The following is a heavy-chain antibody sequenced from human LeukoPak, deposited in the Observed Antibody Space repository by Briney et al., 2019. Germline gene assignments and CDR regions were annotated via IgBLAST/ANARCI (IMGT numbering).Heavy chain of an antibody. D-gene: IGHD3-10*02. CDR1: GFTFSSYS. CDR3: AKCSASYYNDAFDV. CDR2: ISSSSSYI. V-gene: IGHV3-21*04. J-gene: IGHJ3*01. Sequence: GGSLRLSCAASGFTFSSYSMNWVRQAPGKGLEWVSSISSSSSYIYYADSVKGRFTISRDNSKNTLYLQMNSLRVEDTATYYCAKCSASYYNDAFDVWGQGTMVTVSS.